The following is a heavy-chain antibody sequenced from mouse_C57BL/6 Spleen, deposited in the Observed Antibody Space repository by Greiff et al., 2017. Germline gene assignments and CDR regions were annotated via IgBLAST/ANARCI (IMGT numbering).Heavy chain of an antibody. D-gene: IGHD1-1*01. J-gene: IGHJ1*03. CDR1: GYSITSGYY. Sequence: ESGPGLVKPSQSLSLTCSVTGYSITSGYYWNWIRQFPGNKLEWMGYISYDGSNNYNPSPKNRISITRDTSKNQFFLKLNSVTTEDTATYYCARDPHYYGSSSGYWYFDVWGTGTTVTVSS. CDR3: ARDPHYYGSSSGYWYFDV. CDR2: ISYDGSN. V-gene: IGHV3-6*01.